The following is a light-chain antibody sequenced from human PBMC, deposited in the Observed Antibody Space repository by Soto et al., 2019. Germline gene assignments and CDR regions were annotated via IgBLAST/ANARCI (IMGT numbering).Light chain of an antibody. V-gene: IGKV3-15*01. CDR3: QQYNNWPPWT. CDR1: QSVSSSY. CDR2: GAS. J-gene: IGKJ1*01. Sequence: PGERDTLSCRASQSVSSSYLAWYQQKPGQAPRLLIYGASTRATGIPARFSGSGSGTEFTLTISSLQSEDFAVYYCQQYNNWPPWTFGQGTKVDIK.